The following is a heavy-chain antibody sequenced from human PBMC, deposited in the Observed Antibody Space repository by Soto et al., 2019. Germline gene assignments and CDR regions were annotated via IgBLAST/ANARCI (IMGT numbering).Heavy chain of an antibody. D-gene: IGHD6-19*01. Sequence: ASLKVSCKASGYTFTGYYMHWVRQAPGQGLEWMGWINPNSGGTNYAQKFQGRVTMTRDTSISTAYMELSRLRSDDTAVYYCARDPRSSGSGYYYYGMDVWGQGTTVTVSS. V-gene: IGHV1-2*02. CDR2: INPNSGGT. CDR3: ARDPRSSGSGYYYYGMDV. CDR1: GYTFTGYY. J-gene: IGHJ6*02.